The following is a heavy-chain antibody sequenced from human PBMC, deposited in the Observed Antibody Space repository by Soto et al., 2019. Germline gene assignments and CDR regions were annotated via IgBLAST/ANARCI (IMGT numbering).Heavy chain of an antibody. CDR1: GDTFTNFG. Sequence: ASVKVSCKTSGDTFTNFGLSWVRQAPGQGLEWIGWIATYNSNRNLAQKFQGRLTLTTDTSTSTAYRELKSLGYDDTAVYYCARVLRGVVNWFDPWGQGTLVTVSS. D-gene: IGHD3-10*01. V-gene: IGHV1-18*01. CDR3: ARVLRGVVNWFDP. J-gene: IGHJ5*02. CDR2: IATYNSNR.